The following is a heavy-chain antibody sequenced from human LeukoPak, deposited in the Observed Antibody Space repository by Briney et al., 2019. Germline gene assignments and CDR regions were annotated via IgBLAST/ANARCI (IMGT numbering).Heavy chain of an antibody. CDR3: ARDGHGYLFDY. CDR1: GFTFSSYS. CDR2: ISSSSSTI. V-gene: IGHV3-48*01. J-gene: IGHJ4*02. Sequence: PGGSLRLSCAASGFTFSSYSMNWVRQAPGKGLEWVSSISSSSSTIYYADSVKGRFTISRDNAKNSLYLQMNSLRAEDTAVYYCARDGHGYLFDYWGQGTLVTVSS. D-gene: IGHD6-25*01.